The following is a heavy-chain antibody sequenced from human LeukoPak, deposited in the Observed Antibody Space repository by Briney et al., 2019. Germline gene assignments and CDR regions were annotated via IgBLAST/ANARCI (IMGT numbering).Heavy chain of an antibody. D-gene: IGHD5-18*01. Sequence: GGSLRLSCAASGFSFTDYGMHWVRQAPGKGLEWVAIMSYDGSNKYYADSVKGRFTISRDNSKSTLYLQMNSLRAEDTAVYYCAKNSRGYSYGYLDYWGQGTLVTVSS. CDR2: MSYDGSNK. CDR3: AKNSRGYSYGYLDY. J-gene: IGHJ4*02. CDR1: GFSFTDYG. V-gene: IGHV3-30*18.